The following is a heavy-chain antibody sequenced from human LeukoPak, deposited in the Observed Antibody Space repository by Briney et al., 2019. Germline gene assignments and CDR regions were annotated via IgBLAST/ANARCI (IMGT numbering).Heavy chain of an antibody. J-gene: IGHJ3*02. V-gene: IGHV3-53*01. CDR1: GFTVSSNY. CDR2: IYSGGST. CDR3: ARPGDPARSITMVRGVMPPHHDAFDI. D-gene: IGHD3-10*01. Sequence: GGSLRLPCAASGFTVSSNYMSWVRQAPGKGLEWVSVIYSGGSTYYADSVKGRFTISRDNSKNTLYLQMNSLRAEDTAVYYCARPGDPARSITMVRGVMPPHHDAFDIWGQGTMVTVSS.